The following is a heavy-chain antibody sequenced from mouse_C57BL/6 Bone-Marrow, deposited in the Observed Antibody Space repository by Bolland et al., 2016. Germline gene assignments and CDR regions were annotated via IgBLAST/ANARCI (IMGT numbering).Heavy chain of an antibody. CDR2: T. CDR3: ARSGGYSVFDY. V-gene: IGHV1-39*01. Sequence: TSYNQKFKGKATLTVDQSSSTAYMQLNSLTSEDSAVYYCARSGGYSVFDYWSQGTS. D-gene: IGHD2-3*01. J-gene: IGHJ4*01.